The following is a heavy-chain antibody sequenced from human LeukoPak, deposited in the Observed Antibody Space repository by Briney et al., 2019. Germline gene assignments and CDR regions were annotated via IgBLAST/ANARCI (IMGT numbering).Heavy chain of an antibody. D-gene: IGHD6-19*01. CDR2: IYYSGGT. J-gene: IGHJ4*02. CDR1: GGSISSSIYY. Sequence: NTSETLSLTCTVSGGSISSSIYYWGWIRQPPGKGLAWIGSIYYSGGTYYNPSLKSRVTISVDTSKNQFSLKLSSVTAADTAVYYCARPAVAGWATHFDYWGQGTLVTVSS. CDR3: ARPAVAGWATHFDY. V-gene: IGHV4-39*01.